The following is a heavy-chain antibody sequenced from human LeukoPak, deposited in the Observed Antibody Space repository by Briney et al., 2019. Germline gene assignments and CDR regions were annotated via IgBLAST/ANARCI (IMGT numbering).Heavy chain of an antibody. J-gene: IGHJ4*02. V-gene: IGHV3-48*04. D-gene: IGHD1-26*01. CDR1: GFTFSSYD. CDR3: ARDVVGSLDY. CDR2: VSSGNSAM. Sequence: GGSLRLSCAVSGFTFSSYDMNWVRQAPGKGLEWVSYVSSGNSAMYYADSVKGRFSISRDNTQNSLYLQMSRLRGEDTGVYYRARDVVGSLDYWGQGTLVTVSS.